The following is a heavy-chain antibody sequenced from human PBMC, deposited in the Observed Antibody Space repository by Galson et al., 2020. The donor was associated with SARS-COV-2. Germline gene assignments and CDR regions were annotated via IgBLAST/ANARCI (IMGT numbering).Heavy chain of an antibody. D-gene: IGHD3-10*01. Sequence: SETLSLTCTVSAASISSGGYYWSWIRQHPGKGLEWTGYIYYSRSTYYNPSIKSRVTISVDTSKNQFSLKLSSVTAADTAVYYCARRGNYEGWCGEKLGMNWFDPWGQGTLVTVSS. V-gene: IGHV4-31*03. J-gene: IGHJ5*02. CDR3: ARRGNYEGWCGEKLGMNWFDP. CDR2: IYYSRST. CDR1: AASISSGGYY.